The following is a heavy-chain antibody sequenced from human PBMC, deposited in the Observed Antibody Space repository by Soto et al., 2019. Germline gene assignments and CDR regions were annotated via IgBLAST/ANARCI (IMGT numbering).Heavy chain of an antibody. Sequence: QVQLVESGGGVVQPGRSLRLSCAASVFRFSGLGMHWVRQAPGKGLEWVAILRYDGSNKYYADSVKGRFTVSRDNSQNTLYLQMDSLRVEDTAVYYRARDGVGANTFYGYFDYWGQGILVTVSS. V-gene: IGHV3-33*01. CDR1: VFRFSGLG. CDR2: LRYDGSNK. J-gene: IGHJ4*02. CDR3: ARDGVGANTFYGYFDY. D-gene: IGHD1-26*01.